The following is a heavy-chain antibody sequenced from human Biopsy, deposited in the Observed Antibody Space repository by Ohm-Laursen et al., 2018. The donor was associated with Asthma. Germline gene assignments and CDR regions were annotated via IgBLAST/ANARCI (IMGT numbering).Heavy chain of an antibody. D-gene: IGHD2-15*01. Sequence: GTLSLTCTVSGGSVSSGSYYWSWIRQPPGKGLAWVSYTSYCGSTDYNPSLKSRLTISMDTSKNQFSLKLSSVTAADTAAYYCARVPTTLRYFDLWGRGTLVTVSS. CDR3: ARVPTTLRYFDL. CDR1: GGSVSSGSYY. J-gene: IGHJ2*01. V-gene: IGHV4-61*01. CDR2: TSYCGST.